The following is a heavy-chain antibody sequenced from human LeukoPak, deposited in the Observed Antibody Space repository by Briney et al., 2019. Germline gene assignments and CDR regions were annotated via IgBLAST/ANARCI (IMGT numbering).Heavy chain of an antibody. CDR3: GKTTVGYSSGQKPAWPVDY. CDR2: IFGNGGSP. CDR1: GFTFGSHA. D-gene: IGHD5-18*01. J-gene: IGHJ4*02. Sequence: PGGSLRLSCEASGFTFGSHAMYWVRQAPGKGLEWVAGIFGNGGSPHYADSVKGRFTISRDNSRNTVYLQINSLRADDTAVYYCGKTTVGYSSGQKPAWPVDYWGQGTLVTVSS. V-gene: IGHV3-23*01.